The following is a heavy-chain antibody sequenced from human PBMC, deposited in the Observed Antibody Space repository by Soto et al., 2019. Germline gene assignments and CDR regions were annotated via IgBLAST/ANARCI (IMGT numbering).Heavy chain of an antibody. CDR2: IYYSGIT. CDR3: ARMAGYCSGGSCYYNWFDT. D-gene: IGHD2-15*01. J-gene: IGHJ5*02. CDR1: GGSVSSGGYD. V-gene: IGHV4-61*08. Sequence: XETLSLTCTVSGGSVSSGGYDWSWIRQPPGKVLEWIVYIYYSGITNYNPSLKSRVTISVDTSKNQFSLKLSSVTAADTAVYYCARMAGYCSGGSCYYNWFDTWGQGTLVTVSS.